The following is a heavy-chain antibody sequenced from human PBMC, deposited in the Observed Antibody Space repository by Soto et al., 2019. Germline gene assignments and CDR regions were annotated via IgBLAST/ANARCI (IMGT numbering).Heavy chain of an antibody. J-gene: IGHJ6*02. CDR3: ATHMTTVGYGYVMDV. V-gene: IGHV1-69*12. CDR1: GGTFSSYA. Sequence: QVQLVQSGAEVKKPGSSVTVSCKASGGTFSSYAISWVRQAPGQGLEWMGGIIPIFGTADYAQKFQGRVTITADESTSTAYMELSSLRSEDTSVYYCATHMTTVGYGYVMDVWGQGTTVTVSS. CDR2: IIPIFGTA. D-gene: IGHD4-4*01.